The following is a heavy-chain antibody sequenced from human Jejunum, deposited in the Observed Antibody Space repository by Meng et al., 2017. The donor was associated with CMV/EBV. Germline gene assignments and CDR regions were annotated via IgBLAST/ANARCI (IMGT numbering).Heavy chain of an antibody. V-gene: IGHV3-30*02. Sequence: YGMHWVRQSPGKGLEWVAFIHYGGNNKYYADSVKGRFTISRDNTKNTLNLQMNSLRPEDTAVYYCAKDLQYYYDSGDYAGAGSDYWGQGTRVTVSS. CDR3: AKDLQYYYDSGDYAGAGSDY. J-gene: IGHJ4*02. CDR2: IHYGGNNK. D-gene: IGHD3-22*01. CDR1: YG.